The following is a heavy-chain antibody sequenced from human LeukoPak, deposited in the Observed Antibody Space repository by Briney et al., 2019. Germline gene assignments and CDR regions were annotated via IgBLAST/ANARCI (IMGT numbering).Heavy chain of an antibody. J-gene: IGHJ3*02. CDR3: ARVDSGYDAFDI. Sequence: SGTLSLTCAVYGGSFSGYYWSWIRQAPGKGLEWIGEINHSGSTNYNPSLKSRVTISVDTSKNQFSLKLSSVTAADTAVYYCARVDSGYDAFDIWGQGTMVTVSS. CDR1: GGSFSGYY. D-gene: IGHD3-22*01. V-gene: IGHV4-34*01. CDR2: INHSGST.